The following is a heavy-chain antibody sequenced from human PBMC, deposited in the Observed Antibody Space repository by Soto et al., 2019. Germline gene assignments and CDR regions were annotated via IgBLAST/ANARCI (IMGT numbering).Heavy chain of an antibody. CDR1: GYSISSGYY. Sequence: SETLSLTCAVSGYSISSGYYWGWIRQPPGKGLEWIGSIYHSGSTYYNPSLKSRVTISVDTSKNQFSLKLSSVTAADTAVYYCARDQRVLTLRYYYYYYGMDVWGQGTTVTVSS. V-gene: IGHV4-38-2*02. J-gene: IGHJ6*02. D-gene: IGHD3-9*01. CDR2: IYHSGST. CDR3: ARDQRVLTLRYYYYYYGMDV.